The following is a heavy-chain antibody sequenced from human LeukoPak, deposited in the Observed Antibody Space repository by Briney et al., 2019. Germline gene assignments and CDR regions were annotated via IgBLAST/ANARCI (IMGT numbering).Heavy chain of an antibody. CDR2: IIPILGIA. CDR3: ARGKQQLVRDAFDI. CDR1: GGTFSSYA. J-gene: IGHJ3*02. Sequence: SVKVSCKASGGTFSSYAISWVRQAPGQGLEWMGRIIPILGIANYAQKFQGRVTITADKSTSTAYMELSSLRSEDTAVYYCARGKQQLVRDAFDIWGQETMVTVSS. V-gene: IGHV1-69*04. D-gene: IGHD6-13*01.